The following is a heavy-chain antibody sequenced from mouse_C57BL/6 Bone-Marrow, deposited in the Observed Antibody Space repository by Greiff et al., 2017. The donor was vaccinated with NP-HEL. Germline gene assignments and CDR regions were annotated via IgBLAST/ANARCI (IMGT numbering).Heavy chain of an antibody. CDR3: ARHKGWYRFAY. CDR2: ISGGGNT. CDR1: GFTFSSYT. Sequence: EVQLVESGGGLVKPGGSLKLSCAASGFTFSSYTMSWVRQTPEKRLEWVATISGGGNTYYQASVKGRFTISRDNAKNTLYLQMSSLRSEDTALYYCARHKGWYRFAYWGQGTLVTVSA. V-gene: IGHV5-9*01. J-gene: IGHJ3*01. D-gene: IGHD1-1*02.